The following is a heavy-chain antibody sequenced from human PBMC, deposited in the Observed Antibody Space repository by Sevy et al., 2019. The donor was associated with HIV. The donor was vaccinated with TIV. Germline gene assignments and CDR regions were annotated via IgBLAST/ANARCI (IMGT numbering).Heavy chain of an antibody. CDR3: ARLDSYSIGWSPRYYFDY. Sequence: GESLKISCKGSAYTFTTHWIGWVRQMPGKGLEWMGIMSPGDSDPRYNPSFQGQVTMSVDKSVSTAYLQWHSLETSDTAIYYCARLDSYSIGWSPRYYFDYWGQGTLVTVS. CDR1: AYTFTTHW. D-gene: IGHD6-19*01. J-gene: IGHJ4*02. V-gene: IGHV5-51*01. CDR2: MSPGDSDP.